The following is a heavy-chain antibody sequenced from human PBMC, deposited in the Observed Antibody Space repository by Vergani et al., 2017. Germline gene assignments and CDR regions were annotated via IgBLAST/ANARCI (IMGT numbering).Heavy chain of an antibody. J-gene: IGHJ4*02. CDR3: ARGDCSGGSCYPFDY. V-gene: IGHV4-39*01. D-gene: IGHD2-15*01. CDR2: IYYSGST. CDR1: GGSISSSSYY. Sequence: QLQLQESGPGLVKPSETLSLTCTVSGGSISSSSYYWGWIRQPPGKGLEWIGSIYYSGSTYYNPSLKSRVTISVDTSKNQFSLKLSSVTAADTAVYYCARGDCSGGSCYPFDYWGQGTLVTVSS.